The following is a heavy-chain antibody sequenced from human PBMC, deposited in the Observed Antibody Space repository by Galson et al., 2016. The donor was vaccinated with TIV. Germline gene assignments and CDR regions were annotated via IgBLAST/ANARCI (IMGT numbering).Heavy chain of an antibody. J-gene: IGHJ4*02. CDR1: GFTFSSYA. CDR3: AKGKLGVFDS. V-gene: IGHV3-23*01. Sequence: SLRLSCAASGFTFSSYAMSWVRQAPGKGLEWVSTVSTSGSTTYHADSVKGRFTISRDNSRDTLYLQMNSLRTEDTALYYCAKGKLGVFDSWGLGTLVTVSA. D-gene: IGHD3-10*01. CDR2: VSTSGSTT.